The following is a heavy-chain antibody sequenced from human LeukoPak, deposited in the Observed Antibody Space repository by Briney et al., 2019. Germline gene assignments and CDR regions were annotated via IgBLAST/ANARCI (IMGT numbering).Heavy chain of an antibody. J-gene: IGHJ3*02. CDR1: GFTFSNAW. CDR2: IKSKTDGGTT. D-gene: IGHD2-2*01. Sequence: GGSLRLSCAASGFTFSNAWMSWVRQAPGKGLEWVGRIKSKTDGGTTDYAAPVKGRFTISRDDSKSTLYLQMNSLKTEDTAVYYCTTGTPPGYCSSTSCYRGDAFDIWGQGTMVTVSS. CDR3: TTGTPPGYCSSTSCYRGDAFDI. V-gene: IGHV3-15*01.